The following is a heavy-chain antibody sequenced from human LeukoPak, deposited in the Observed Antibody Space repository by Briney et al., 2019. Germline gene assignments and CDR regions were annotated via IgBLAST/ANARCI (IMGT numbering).Heavy chain of an antibody. J-gene: IGHJ4*02. CDR2: IYYSGST. Sequence: PSQTLSLTCTVSGGSISSGDYYWSWIRQPPGKGLEWIGYIYYSGSTYYNPSLKSRVTISVDTSKNQFSLKLSSVTAADTAVYYCARHAEGTNDYFDYWGQGTLVTVSS. V-gene: IGHV4-30-4*01. D-gene: IGHD1-1*01. CDR3: ARHAEGTNDYFDY. CDR1: GGSISSGDYY.